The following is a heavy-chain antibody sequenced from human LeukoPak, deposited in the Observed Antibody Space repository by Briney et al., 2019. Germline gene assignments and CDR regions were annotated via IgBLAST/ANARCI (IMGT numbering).Heavy chain of an antibody. J-gene: IGHJ6*02. CDR3: ARDTEGYIYGYYYYGMDV. CDR2: ISGDSHST. Sequence: GGSLRLSCAASGFTFDEYAMHWVRQAPGKGLEWVSLISGDSHSTFYADSVKGRFTISRDNSKNSLYLQMNSLRNDDTALYYCARDTEGYIYGYYYYGMDVWGQGTTVTVSS. CDR1: GFTFDEYA. D-gene: IGHD5-18*01. V-gene: IGHV3-43*02.